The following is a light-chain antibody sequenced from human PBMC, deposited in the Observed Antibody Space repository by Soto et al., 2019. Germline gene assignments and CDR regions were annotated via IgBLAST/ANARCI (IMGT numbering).Light chain of an antibody. V-gene: IGLV2-14*03. J-gene: IGLJ1*01. CDR2: DVA. CDR1: SSDVGGSNF. Sequence: QSSRTQPASVCESPGQSITISCTGTSSDVGGSNFVSWYQQHPGKPPKLIIYDVANRPSGVSNRFSGSKSGSTASLIISRLQTEDEADYYCVSYTSSTTYVFGTGTNVTVL. CDR3: VSYTSSTTYV.